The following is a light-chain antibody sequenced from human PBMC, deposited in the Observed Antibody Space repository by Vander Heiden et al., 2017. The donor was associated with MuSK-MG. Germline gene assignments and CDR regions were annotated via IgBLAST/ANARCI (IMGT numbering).Light chain of an antibody. CDR3: QAWDSSTAV. CDR1: KLGDKY. J-gene: IGLJ7*01. V-gene: IGLV3-1*01. CDR2: EDS. Sequence: SYELTQPPSVSVSPGQTASITCSGDKLGDKYACWYQQKPGQAPLLGIYEDSRRPSGVPERFSGSNSGNTATLTISGTQAMDEAYYYCQAWDSSTAVFGGGTQLTVL.